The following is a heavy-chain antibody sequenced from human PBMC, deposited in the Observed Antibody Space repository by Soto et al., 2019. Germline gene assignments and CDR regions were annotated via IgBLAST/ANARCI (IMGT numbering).Heavy chain of an antibody. V-gene: IGHV4-4*02. Sequence: PSETLSLTCAVSGGSISSSNWWSWVRQPPGKGLEWIGEIYHSGSTNYNPSLKSRVTISVDKSKNQFSLKLSSVTAADTAVYYCARIPFDHVWGTDRYSPNFDYWGQGTQVTVSS. CDR1: GGSISSSNW. J-gene: IGHJ4*02. CDR2: IYHSGST. CDR3: ARIPFDHVWGTDRYSPNFDY. D-gene: IGHD3-16*02.